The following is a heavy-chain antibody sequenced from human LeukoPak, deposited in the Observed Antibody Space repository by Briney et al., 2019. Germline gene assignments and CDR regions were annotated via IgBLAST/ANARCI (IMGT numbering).Heavy chain of an antibody. D-gene: IGHD3-22*01. J-gene: IGHJ4*02. CDR1: GFLLEDFP. V-gene: IGHV3-43*01. CDR3: VKDLSYESSGSFFDF. CDR2: ICWCDTT. Sequence: GGPVSLFCGAWGFLLEDFPMLWPPHATGKTLVGFSLICWCDTTFYAVPVKGRFTISRDNSKGSLSLQMDPLRSEDPAFYCCVKDLSYESSGSFFDFWGQGTLVTVS.